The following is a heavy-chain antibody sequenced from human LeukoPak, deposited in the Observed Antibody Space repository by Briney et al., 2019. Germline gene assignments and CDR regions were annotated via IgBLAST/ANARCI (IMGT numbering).Heavy chain of an antibody. D-gene: IGHD1-1*01. CDR2: VSYDGSYK. J-gene: IGHJ4*02. CDR3: ARAPGYGAAYYFDY. V-gene: IGHV3-30*04. Sequence: GGSLRLSCAATGFTFSNFAIHWVRQAPGKGLEWAAVVSYDGSYKYYADSVKGRFTISRNNSKKTLYMQMTSLRAEDTAVYYCARAPGYGAAYYFDYWGQGTLVTVSS. CDR1: GFTFSNFA.